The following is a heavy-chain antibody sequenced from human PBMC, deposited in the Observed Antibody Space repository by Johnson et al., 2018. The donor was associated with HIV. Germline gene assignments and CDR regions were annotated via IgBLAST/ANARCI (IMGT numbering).Heavy chain of an antibody. CDR2: ISYDGSNK. Sequence: LESGGGVVQPGRSLRLSCAASGFTFSSYAMHWVRQAPGKGLEWVAVISYDGSNKYYADSVKGRFTISRDNSKNTLYLQMNSLRAEDTALYYCARALTMVRGVISDALDIWGQETMVTVSS. J-gene: IGHJ3*02. V-gene: IGHV3-30-3*01. D-gene: IGHD3-10*01. CDR1: GFTFSSYA. CDR3: ARALTMVRGVISDALDI.